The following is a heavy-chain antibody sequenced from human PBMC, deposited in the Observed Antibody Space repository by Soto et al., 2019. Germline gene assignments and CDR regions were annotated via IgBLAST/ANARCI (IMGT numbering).Heavy chain of an antibody. D-gene: IGHD2-15*01. CDR1: GYTFISYD. Sequence: ASVKVSCKASGYTFISYDINWVRQAPGQGLEWIGWMNPNTANTGFAKKFQGRVTMTRDIPPSTAYVELSGLRSEDTAVYYCARWGQNAAAGPKFDYWGQGTLVTVSS. CDR2: MNPNTANT. J-gene: IGHJ4*02. CDR3: ARWGQNAAAGPKFDY. V-gene: IGHV1-8*02.